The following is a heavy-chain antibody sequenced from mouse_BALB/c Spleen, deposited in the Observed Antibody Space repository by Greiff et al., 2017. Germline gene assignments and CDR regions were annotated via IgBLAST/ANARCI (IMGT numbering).Heavy chain of an antibody. J-gene: IGHJ4*01. CDR3: ARTYYGNYGYAMDY. CDR1: GYTFTDYW. V-gene: IGHV1-69*01. D-gene: IGHD2-10*01. CDR2: IDTSDSYT. Sequence: QVQLQQSGAELVMPGASVKMSCKASGYTFTDYWMHWVKQRPGQGLEWIGAIDTSDSYTSYNQKFKGKATLTVDESSSTAYMQLSSLTSEDSAVYYCARTYYGNYGYAMDYWGQGTSVTVSS.